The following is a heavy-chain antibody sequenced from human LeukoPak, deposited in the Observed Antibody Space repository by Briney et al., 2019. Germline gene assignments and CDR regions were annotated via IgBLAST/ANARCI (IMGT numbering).Heavy chain of an antibody. J-gene: IGHJ3*02. CDR2: INHSGST. Sequence: PSETLSLTCAVYGGSFSGYYWSWIRQPPGKGLEWIGEINHSGSTNYNPSLKSRVTISVDTSKNQFSLKLSSVTAADTAVYYCAKDLGSGWYFLPDAFDIWGQGTMVTVSS. D-gene: IGHD6-19*01. V-gene: IGHV4-34*01. CDR3: AKDLGSGWYFLPDAFDI. CDR1: GGSFSGYY.